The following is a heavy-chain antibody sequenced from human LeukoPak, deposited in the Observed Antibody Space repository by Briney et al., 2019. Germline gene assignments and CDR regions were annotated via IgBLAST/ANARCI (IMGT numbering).Heavy chain of an antibody. D-gene: IGHD6-13*01. J-gene: IGHJ4*02. Sequence: GGSLRLSCAAPGFTFSSYSMNWVRQAPGKGLEWVSSITGSHGRTYNTDSVKGRFTISRDSSTNTLYLQMDSLRTEDTAVYYCAKEGSQYASSWFDYWGQGTLVTVSS. V-gene: IGHV3-23*01. CDR1: GFTFSSYS. CDR3: AKEGSQYASSWFDY. CDR2: ITGSHGRT.